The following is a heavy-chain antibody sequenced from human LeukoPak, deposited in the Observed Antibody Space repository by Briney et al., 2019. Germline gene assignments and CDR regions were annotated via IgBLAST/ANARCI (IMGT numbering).Heavy chain of an antibody. Sequence: SETLSLTCTVSGGSISRYYWSWIRQPPGKGLEWIGYKDYSGSTNYNRSLKSRVTISVDTSKNQFSLKLSSVTAADTAVYYCARSRLQNWFDPWGQGTLVTVSS. D-gene: IGHD2-15*01. CDR1: GGSISRYY. CDR2: KDYSGST. V-gene: IGHV4-59*01. CDR3: ARSRLQNWFDP. J-gene: IGHJ5*02.